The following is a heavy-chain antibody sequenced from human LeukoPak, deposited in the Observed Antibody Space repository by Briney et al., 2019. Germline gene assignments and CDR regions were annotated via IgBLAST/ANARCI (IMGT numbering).Heavy chain of an antibody. CDR1: GFTFSSYS. Sequence: GGSLRLSCAASGFTFSSYSMTWVRQAPGKGLEWVSSISSSSSYIYYADSVKGRFTISRDNAKNSLYLQMNSLRAEDTAVYYCARWDYGDYVWGGNYFDYWGQGTLVTVSS. CDR3: ARWDYGDYVWGGNYFDY. D-gene: IGHD4-17*01. V-gene: IGHV3-21*01. J-gene: IGHJ4*02. CDR2: ISSSSSYI.